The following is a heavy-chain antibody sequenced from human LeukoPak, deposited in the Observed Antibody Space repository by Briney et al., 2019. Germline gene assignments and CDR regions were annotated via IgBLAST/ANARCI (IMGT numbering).Heavy chain of an antibody. CDR2: INDSGSP. Sequence: SETLSLTCEVNGGSFDDYHWTWIRQSPGKGLEWIEEINDSGSPLYSPSLRSRLTISVDTSKNQFSMTLTSVTVADTAVYYCARGPHPHWPLGQFWGQGSRVTVSS. J-gene: IGHJ4*02. V-gene: IGHV4-34*01. CDR3: ARGPHPHWPLGQF. CDR1: GGSFDDYH. D-gene: IGHD3-16*01.